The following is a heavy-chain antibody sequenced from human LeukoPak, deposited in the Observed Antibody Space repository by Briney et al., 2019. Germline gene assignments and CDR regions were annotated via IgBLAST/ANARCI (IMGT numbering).Heavy chain of an antibody. CDR1: GFTFGSYA. CDR2: ISYDGSNK. CDR3: ARAPLSVYYYDSSGYLDY. Sequence: GRSLRLSCAASGFTFGSYAMHWVRQAPGKGLEWVAVISYDGSNKYYADSVKGRYTISRDNSKNTLYLQMNSLRAEDTAVYYCARAPLSVYYYDSSGYLDYWGQGTLVTVSS. J-gene: IGHJ4*02. V-gene: IGHV3-30-3*01. D-gene: IGHD3-22*01.